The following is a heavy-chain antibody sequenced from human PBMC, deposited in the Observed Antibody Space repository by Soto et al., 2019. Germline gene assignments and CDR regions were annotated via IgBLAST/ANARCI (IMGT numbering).Heavy chain of an antibody. CDR1: GFTFTSQS. Sequence: QVQLMQSGAEVEKPGASVKISCRASGFTFTSQSLHWVRQAPGQGLEWVGRITPRGSSASDAQKFRGRVTLTSDMSASTVYMELHSLTLEDTAKYYCAWSESGDGMMFYGMDVWGQGTTVTVS. J-gene: IGHJ6*02. V-gene: IGHV1-46*01. D-gene: IGHD1-26*01. CDR3: AWSESGDGMMFYGMDV. CDR2: ITPRGSSA.